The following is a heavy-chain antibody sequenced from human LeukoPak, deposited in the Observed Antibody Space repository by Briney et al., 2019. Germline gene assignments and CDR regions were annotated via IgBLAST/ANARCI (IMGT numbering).Heavy chain of an antibody. Sequence: GGSLRLSCGASGFSFSMFWMTWVRQAPGKGLEWVANIKQDGSEQYYVDSVKGRFTISRDSAKSSLYLQMSRLRVEDTAVYYCARLADCDYVWGSDFWGQGTLVTVSS. CDR3: ARLADCDYVWGSDF. D-gene: IGHD3-16*01. CDR2: IKQDGSEQ. CDR1: GFSFSMFW. V-gene: IGHV3-7*01. J-gene: IGHJ4*02.